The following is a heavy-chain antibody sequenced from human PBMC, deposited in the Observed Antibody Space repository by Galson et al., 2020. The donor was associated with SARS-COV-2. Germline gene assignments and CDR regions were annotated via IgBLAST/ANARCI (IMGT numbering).Heavy chain of an antibody. CDR2: IKSKTDGGTT. J-gene: IGHJ6*02. CDR3: TTAGNNIVVVPAAQYYYDYGMDV. D-gene: IGHD2-2*01. CDR1: GFTFSNAW. Sequence: GGSLRLSCAASGFTFSNAWMSWVRQAPGKGLEWVGRIKSKTDGGTTDYAAPVKGRFTISRDDSKNTLYLQMNSLKTEDTAVYYCTTAGNNIVVVPAAQYYYDYGMDVWGQGTTVTVSS. V-gene: IGHV3-15*01.